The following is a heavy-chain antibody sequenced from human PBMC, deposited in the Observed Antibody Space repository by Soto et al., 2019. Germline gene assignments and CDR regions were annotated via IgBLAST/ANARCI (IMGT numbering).Heavy chain of an antibody. CDR3: ARDVGYCSSTSCSGFDP. CDR2: ISAYNGNT. J-gene: IGHJ5*02. CDR1: GYTFTSYG. D-gene: IGHD2-2*03. V-gene: IGHV1-18*01. Sequence: ASVKVSCKASGYTFTSYGIIWVRQAPGQGLEWMGWISAYNGNTNYAQKLQGRVTMTTDTSTSTAYMELRSLRSDDTAVYYCARDVGYCSSTSCSGFDPWGQGTLVTVSS.